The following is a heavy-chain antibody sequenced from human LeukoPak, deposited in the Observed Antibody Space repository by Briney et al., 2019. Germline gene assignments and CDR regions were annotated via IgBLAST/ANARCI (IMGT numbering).Heavy chain of an antibody. Sequence: PGGSLTLSCAGSGFTFSTYAMTWVRQAPGKGLEWVSAISNSGDTTYYADSVKGRFSISRDSSKNTLFLQMNSLRAEDTAVYYCAKGASSTAVVTLYYWGQGTLVTVSS. D-gene: IGHD6-13*01. CDR3: AKGASSTAVVTLYY. CDR1: GFTFSTYA. J-gene: IGHJ4*02. CDR2: ISNSGDTT. V-gene: IGHV3-23*01.